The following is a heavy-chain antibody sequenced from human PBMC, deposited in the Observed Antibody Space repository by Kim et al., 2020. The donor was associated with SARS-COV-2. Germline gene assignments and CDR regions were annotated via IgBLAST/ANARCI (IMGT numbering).Heavy chain of an antibody. V-gene: IGHV3-53*01. J-gene: IGHJ6*02. Sequence: GGSLRLSCAASGFTVSSNYMSWVRQAPGKGLEWVSVIYSGGSTYYADSVKGRFTISRDNSKNTLYLQMNSLRAEDTVVYYCARAPWRRYYYGMDVWGQGTTVTISS. CDR3: ARAPWRRYYYGMDV. CDR1: GFTVSSNY. D-gene: IGHD6-25*01. CDR2: IYSGGST.